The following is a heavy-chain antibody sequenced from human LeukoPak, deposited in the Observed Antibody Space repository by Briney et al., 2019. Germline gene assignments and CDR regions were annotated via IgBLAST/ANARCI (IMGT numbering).Heavy chain of an antibody. CDR3: ARTQLNGSRAP. CDR1: GFGIGTYW. V-gene: IGHV3-7*01. Sequence: GGSLRLSCAASGFGIGTYWMTWARQAPGKGLEWVANINQDGSGKSYVDSVKGRFTISRDNAKNSLYLQMNGLRADDTAVYYCARTQLNGSRAPWGQGTLVTVSS. CDR2: INQDGSGK. D-gene: IGHD3-10*01. J-gene: IGHJ5*02.